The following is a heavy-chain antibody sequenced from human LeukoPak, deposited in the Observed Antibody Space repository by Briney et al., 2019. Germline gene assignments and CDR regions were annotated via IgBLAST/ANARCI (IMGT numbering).Heavy chain of an antibody. CDR2: ISGSGGST. Sequence: PGGSLRLSCAASGFTFSSYAMSWVRQAPGKGLEWVSAISGSGGSTNYADSVKGRFTISRDKSKSTLYLKMNSLRAEDTAVYYCAKQVYYDILTGYYGYFDSWGQGTLVTVPS. CDR3: AKQVYYDILTGYYGYFDS. D-gene: IGHD3-9*01. V-gene: IGHV3-23*01. J-gene: IGHJ4*02. CDR1: GFTFSSYA.